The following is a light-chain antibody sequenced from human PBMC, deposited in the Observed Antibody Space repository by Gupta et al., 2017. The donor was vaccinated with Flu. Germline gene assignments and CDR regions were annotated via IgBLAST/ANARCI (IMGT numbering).Light chain of an antibody. CDR1: NIGSKS. V-gene: IGLV3-21*02. Sequence: SYVLTQSPSVSVAPGQTARITCGGTNIGSKSVHWYQQRPGQAPVLVVYDDRDRPAGSPERFSGSNSGNTATLTISRVEAGEEADYYCQVWDSDGANGVLFGGGTTLTVL. J-gene: IGLJ2*01. CDR3: QVWDSDGANGVL. CDR2: DDR.